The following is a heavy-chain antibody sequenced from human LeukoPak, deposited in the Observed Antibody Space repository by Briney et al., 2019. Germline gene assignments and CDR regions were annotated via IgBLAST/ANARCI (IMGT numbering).Heavy chain of an antibody. CDR2: ISSGSNTI. J-gene: IGHJ4*02. Sequence: PGGSLRLSCAASGFTFSSYSMNWVRQAPGKGLEWVSYISSGSNTIYYADSVKGRFTISRDNAKNSLFLQMSSLRAEDTAVYYCARTPSGYETDYYFDYWGQGTLVTVSS. D-gene: IGHD5-12*01. CDR3: ARTPSGYETDYYFDY. CDR1: GFTFSSYS. V-gene: IGHV3-48*01.